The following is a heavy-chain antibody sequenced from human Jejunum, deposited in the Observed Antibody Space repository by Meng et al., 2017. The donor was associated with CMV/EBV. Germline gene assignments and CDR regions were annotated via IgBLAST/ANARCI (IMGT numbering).Heavy chain of an antibody. CDR1: DVSFSGYH. J-gene: IGHJ4*02. Sequence: VVNDVSFSGYHWTWIRQPPGKGPEWIAEINHSGDTDYNRSLKSRVTISIDSSKNQFSLRLSSVTAADTAVYYCARGRYGLHYCFDSWGQGTLVTVSS. V-gene: IGHV4-34*01. D-gene: IGHD5-18*01. CDR2: INHSGDT. CDR3: ARGRYGLHYCFDS.